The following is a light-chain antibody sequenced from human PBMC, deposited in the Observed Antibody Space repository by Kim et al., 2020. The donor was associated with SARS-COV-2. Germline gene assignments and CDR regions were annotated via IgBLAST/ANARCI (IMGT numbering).Light chain of an antibody. Sequence: ASVGDRVTITCRASQSVSGWLNWYQQKPGKAPHLLIYRTSTLQTGVPPRFSGSASGTDFTLTINTMQPEDFATYYCQQSYNFPRTFGQGTKVDIK. J-gene: IGKJ1*01. CDR2: RTS. V-gene: IGKV1-39*01. CDR1: QSVSGW. CDR3: QQSYNFPRT.